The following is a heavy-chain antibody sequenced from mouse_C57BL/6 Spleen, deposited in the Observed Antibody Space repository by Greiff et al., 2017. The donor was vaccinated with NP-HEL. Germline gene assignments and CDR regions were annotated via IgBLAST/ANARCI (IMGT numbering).Heavy chain of an antibody. CDR3: ARHYDYPYYAMDY. CDR2: INPNYGTT. D-gene: IGHD2-4*01. Sequence: EVKLQQSGPELVKPGASVKISCKASGYSFTDYNMNWVKQSNGKSLEWIGVINPNYGTTSYNQKFKGKATLTVDQSSSTAYMQLNSLTSDDSAVYYCARHYDYPYYAMDYWGQGTSVTVSS. CDR1: GYSFTDYN. J-gene: IGHJ4*01. V-gene: IGHV1-39*01.